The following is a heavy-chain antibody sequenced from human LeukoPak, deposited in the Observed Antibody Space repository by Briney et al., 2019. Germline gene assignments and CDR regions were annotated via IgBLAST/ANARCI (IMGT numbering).Heavy chain of an antibody. J-gene: IGHJ4*02. CDR2: ISGSGGST. CDR1: GFTFSSYG. V-gene: IGHV3-23*01. Sequence: GGSLRLSCAASGFTFSSYGMSWVRQAPGKGLEWVSAISGSGGSTYYADSVKGRFTISRDNSKNTLYLQMNSLRAGDTAVYYCAKDHDSSLLSSWGQGTLVTVSS. D-gene: IGHD3-22*01. CDR3: AKDHDSSLLSS.